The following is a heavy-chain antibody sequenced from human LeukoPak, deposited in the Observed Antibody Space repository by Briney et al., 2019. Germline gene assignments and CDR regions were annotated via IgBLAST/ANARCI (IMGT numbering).Heavy chain of an antibody. D-gene: IGHD3-3*01. CDR3: ARVEYDFWSGYDY. Sequence: ASVKVSCTASGYTFTSYAMHWVRQAPGQRLEWMGWINAGNGNTKYSQKFQGRVTITRDTSASTAYMELSSLRSEDTAVYYCARVEYDFWSGYDYWGQETLVTVSS. J-gene: IGHJ4*02. V-gene: IGHV1-3*01. CDR1: GYTFTSYA. CDR2: INAGNGNT.